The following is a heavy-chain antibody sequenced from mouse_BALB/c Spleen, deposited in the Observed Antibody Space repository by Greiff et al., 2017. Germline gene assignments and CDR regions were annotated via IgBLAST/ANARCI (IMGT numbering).Heavy chain of an antibody. CDR2: INPSSGYT. D-gene: IGHD2-3*01. J-gene: IGHJ1*01. CDR1: GYTFTSYT. V-gene: IGHV1-4*01. Sequence: VQGVESGAELARPGASVKMSCKASGYTFTSYTMHWVKQRPGQGLEWIGYINPSSGYTNYNQKFKDKATLTADKSSSTAYMQLSSLTSEDSAVYYCARWLLLYWYFDVWGAGTTVTVSS. CDR3: ARWLLLYWYFDV.